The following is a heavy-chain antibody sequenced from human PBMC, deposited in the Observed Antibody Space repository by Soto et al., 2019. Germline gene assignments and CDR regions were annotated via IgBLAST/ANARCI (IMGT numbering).Heavy chain of an antibody. J-gene: IGHJ6*02. D-gene: IGHD6-19*01. CDR1: GFTFSNYW. CDR2: IKQDGDQQ. V-gene: IGHV3-7*03. CDR3: TRGIRGSSGWSYYYGRDV. Sequence: EVQLVESGGGLVQPGGPLRLSCAAYGFTFSNYWMSWVRQAPGKGLQWVANIKQDGDQQYYVDSVKSQFTSSRDNAKNPQFLQMSSIRPEDTGVYYGTRGIRGSSGWSYYYGRDVWGQGTTVTDS.